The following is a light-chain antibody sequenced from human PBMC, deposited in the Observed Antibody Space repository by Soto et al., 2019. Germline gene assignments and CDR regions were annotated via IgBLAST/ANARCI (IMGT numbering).Light chain of an antibody. V-gene: IGKV3-15*01. Sequence: EIVMTQSPATLSVSPGERVTLSCRASQFISNSLAWYQQRPGQPPRLLIYGASTRAAGISARFSGSGSGTEFTLTISILQSEDFAVYYCQQSSNWPRTFRQGTKVDIK. J-gene: IGKJ1*01. CDR3: QQSSNWPRT. CDR1: QFISNS. CDR2: GAS.